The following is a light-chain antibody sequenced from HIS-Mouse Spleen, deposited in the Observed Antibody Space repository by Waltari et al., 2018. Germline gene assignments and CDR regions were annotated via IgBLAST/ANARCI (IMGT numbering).Light chain of an antibody. V-gene: IGLV3-10*01. CDR3: YSTDSSGNHRV. CDR2: EDS. J-gene: IGLJ2*01. Sequence: SYELTQPPSVSVSPGQTARITCSGDALPKKYAYWYQQKSGQAPVLVIYEDSKRPSGIPERFSGSSSGTMATLTISRAQVEDEADYYCYSTDSSGNHRVFGGGTKLT. CDR1: ALPKKY.